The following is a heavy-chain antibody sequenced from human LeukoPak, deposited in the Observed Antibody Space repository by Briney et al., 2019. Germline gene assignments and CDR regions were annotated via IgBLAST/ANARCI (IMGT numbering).Heavy chain of an antibody. CDR3: ARTSSWTKTLDY. J-gene: IGHJ4*02. V-gene: IGHV4-59*12. D-gene: IGHD6-13*01. Sequence: LVKPSETLSLTCTVSGGSISSYYWSWIRQPPGKGLEWIGYIYHSGSTYYNPSLKSRVTISVDRSKNQFSLKLSSVTAADTAVYYCARTSSWTKTLDYWGQGTLVTVSS. CDR2: IYHSGST. CDR1: GGSISSYY.